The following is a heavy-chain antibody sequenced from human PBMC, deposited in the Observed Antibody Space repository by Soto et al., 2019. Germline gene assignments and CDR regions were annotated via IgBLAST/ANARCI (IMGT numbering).Heavy chain of an antibody. CDR2: IYHSGST. Sequence: QLQLQESGSGLVKPSQTLSLTCAVSGGSISSGGYSWSWIRQPTGKGLEWIGYIYHSGSTYYNASLKSLVTLSVDRSKNQFSLKLSSVTAADTAVYYCAGGGSGSYDSWGQGPLFTVSS. CDR3: AGGGSGSYDS. J-gene: IGHJ4*02. CDR1: GGSISSGGYS. V-gene: IGHV4-30-2*01. D-gene: IGHD3-10*01.